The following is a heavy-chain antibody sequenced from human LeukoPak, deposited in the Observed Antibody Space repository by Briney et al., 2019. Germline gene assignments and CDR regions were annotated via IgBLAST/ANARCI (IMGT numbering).Heavy chain of an antibody. CDR2: ISYDGSNK. CDR3: AKDLVWQISWFGPLEFDY. J-gene: IGHJ4*02. CDR1: GFTFSSYA. Sequence: GGSLRLSCAASGFTFSSYAMSWVRQAPGKGLEWVAVISYDGSNKYYADSVKGRFTISRDNSKNTLYLQMNSLRAEDTAVYYCAKDLVWQISWFGPLEFDYWGQGTLVTVSS. D-gene: IGHD3-10*01. V-gene: IGHV3-30*18.